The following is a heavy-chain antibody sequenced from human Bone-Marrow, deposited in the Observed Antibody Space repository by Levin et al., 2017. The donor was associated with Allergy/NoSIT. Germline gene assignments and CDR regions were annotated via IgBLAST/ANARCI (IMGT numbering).Heavy chain of an antibody. V-gene: IGHV1-2*06. Sequence: VASVKVSCKASGYSFTDYYIHWVRQAPGQGLEWVGRLKPDSGDVKYAQRFQGRVTLTRDTSTSTAYLELTSLTSRDTAVYYCSRVMAAVTERDYWGQGTLVIVSS. J-gene: IGHJ4*02. CDR3: SRVMAAVTERDY. D-gene: IGHD2-21*02. CDR1: GYSFTDYY. CDR2: LKPDSGDV.